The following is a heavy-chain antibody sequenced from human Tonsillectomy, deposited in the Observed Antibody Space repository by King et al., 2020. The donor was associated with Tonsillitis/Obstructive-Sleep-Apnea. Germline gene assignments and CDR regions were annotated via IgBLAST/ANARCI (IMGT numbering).Heavy chain of an antibody. CDR1: GGSISSSNW. CDR3: ASSRRGAAGTGIDY. D-gene: IGHD6-13*01. J-gene: IGHJ4*02. Sequence: MRLQESGPGLVKPSGTLSLTCAVSGGSISSSNWWSWVRQPPGKGLEWIGEIYHSGSTNYNPSLKSRVTISVDKSKNQFSLKLSSVTAADTAVYYCASSRRGAAGTGIDYWGQGTLVTVSS. V-gene: IGHV4-4*02. CDR2: IYHSGST.